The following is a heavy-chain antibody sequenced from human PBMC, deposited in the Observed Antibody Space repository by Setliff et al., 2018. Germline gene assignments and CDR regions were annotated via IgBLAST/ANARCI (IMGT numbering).Heavy chain of an antibody. Sequence: PGGSLRLSCAASGFTFSSYAMNWVRQAPGKGLEWVSVISGSGGSTFYADSVKGRFTISRDNAENSLYLQMNSPRAEGTAVYYCARDSTRYFDWLDDFDYWGQGTLVTVSS. D-gene: IGHD3-9*01. J-gene: IGHJ4*02. CDR2: ISGSGGST. CDR3: ARDSTRYFDWLDDFDY. V-gene: IGHV3-23*01. CDR1: GFTFSSYA.